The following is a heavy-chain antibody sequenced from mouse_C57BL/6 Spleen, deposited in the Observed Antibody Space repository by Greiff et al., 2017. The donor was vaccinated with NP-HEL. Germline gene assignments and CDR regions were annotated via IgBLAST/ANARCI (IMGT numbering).Heavy chain of an antibody. CDR1: GYTFTDYY. CDR2: IYPGSGNT. CDR3: ARSDYGYPAY. Sequence: VQLQQSGAELVRPGASVKLSCKASGYTFTDYYINWVKQRPGQGLEWIARIYPGSGNTYYNEKFKGKATLTAEKSSSTAYMQLSSLTSEDSAVYFCARSDYGYPAYWGQGTLVTVSA. D-gene: IGHD2-2*01. J-gene: IGHJ3*01. V-gene: IGHV1-76*01.